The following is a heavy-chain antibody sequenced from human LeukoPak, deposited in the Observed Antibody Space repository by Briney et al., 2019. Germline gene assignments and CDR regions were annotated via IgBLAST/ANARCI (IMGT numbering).Heavy chain of an antibody. CDR2: INHSGST. J-gene: IGHJ4*02. D-gene: IGHD1-1*01. Sequence: PSETLSLTCTVSGDSISGSYWSWIRQPPGKGLEWIGEINHSGSTNYNPSLKSRVTISVDTSKNQFSLKLSSVTAADTAVYYCAREVRGDYFDYWGQGTLVTVSS. V-gene: IGHV4-34*01. CDR3: AREVRGDYFDY. CDR1: GDSISGSY.